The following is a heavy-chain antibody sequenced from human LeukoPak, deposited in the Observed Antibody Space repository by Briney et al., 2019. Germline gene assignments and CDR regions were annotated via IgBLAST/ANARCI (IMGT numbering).Heavy chain of an antibody. J-gene: IGHJ6*02. Sequence: GESLKISCQNSGYSFTSYWIGWVRQMPGKGLEWMGIIYPGDSNTRYSPSFQGQVTISADKSISTAYLQWSSLKASDTAMYYCARVLRFLEWFHGMDVWGQGTTVTVSS. D-gene: IGHD3-3*01. CDR1: GYSFTSYW. CDR3: ARVLRFLEWFHGMDV. CDR2: IYPGDSNT. V-gene: IGHV5-51*01.